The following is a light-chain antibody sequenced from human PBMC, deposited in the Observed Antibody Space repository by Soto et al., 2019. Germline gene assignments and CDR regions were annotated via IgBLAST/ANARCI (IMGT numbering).Light chain of an antibody. J-gene: IGKJ1*01. V-gene: IGKV3-15*01. CDR1: QSVSNN. CDR2: GAS. Sequence: EIVMTQSPATLSGSPGERATLSCRASQSVSNNLAWYQERPGQAPRLLIYGASTRATGVPARFCGSGSGTEFTLTISSLQSEDFTVYYCHQYNNWPEWTFGQGTKVEIK. CDR3: HQYNNWPEWT.